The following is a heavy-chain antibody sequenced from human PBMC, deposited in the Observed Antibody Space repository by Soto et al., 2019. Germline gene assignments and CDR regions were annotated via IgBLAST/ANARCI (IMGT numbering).Heavy chain of an antibody. D-gene: IGHD3-3*01. Sequence: GGSLRLSCTASGFTFGEYAMSWFRQAPGKGLEWVGFIRSKAYGGTTEYAASVKGRFTISRDDSKSIAYLQMNSLKTEDTAVYYCTRDYDFWSGYYPDYYYYRTDVWGQGTTVTVSS. V-gene: IGHV3-49*03. CDR1: GFTFGEYA. J-gene: IGHJ6*02. CDR2: IRSKAYGGTT. CDR3: TRDYDFWSGYYPDYYYYRTDV.